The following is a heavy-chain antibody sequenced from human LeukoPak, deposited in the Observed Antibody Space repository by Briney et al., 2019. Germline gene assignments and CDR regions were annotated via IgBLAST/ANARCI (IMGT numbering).Heavy chain of an antibody. CDR2: FDPEDGET. Sequence: ASVKVSCKVSGYTLTELSMHWVRQAPGKGLEWMGGFDPEDGETIYAQKFQGRVTMTEDTSTDTAYMELSSLRSEDTAVYYCATGHQSGHSGSYYNDYYFDYWGQGTLVTVSS. CDR1: GYTLTELS. V-gene: IGHV1-24*01. CDR3: ATGHQSGHSGSYYNDYYFDY. J-gene: IGHJ4*02. D-gene: IGHD3-10*01.